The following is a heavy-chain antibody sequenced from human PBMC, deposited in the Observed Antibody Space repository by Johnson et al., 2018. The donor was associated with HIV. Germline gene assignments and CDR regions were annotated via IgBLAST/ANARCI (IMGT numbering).Heavy chain of an antibody. CDR3: AKDLGSSWYGTFDI. D-gene: IGHD6-13*01. CDR1: GFTFSSYG. CDR2: IRYDGSNK. V-gene: IGHV3-30*02. J-gene: IGHJ3*02. Sequence: VQLVEFGGGVVQPGGSLRLSCAASGFTFSSYGMHWVRQAPGKGLEWVAFIRYDGSNKYYADSVKGRLTISRDNSKNTLYLQMNSLRAEDTAVYYCAKDLGSSWYGTFDIWGQGTMVTVSS.